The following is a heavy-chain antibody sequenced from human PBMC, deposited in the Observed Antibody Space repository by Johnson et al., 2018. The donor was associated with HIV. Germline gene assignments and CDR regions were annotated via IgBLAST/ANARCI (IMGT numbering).Heavy chain of an antibody. CDR2: LFSGDTT. CDR1: GFAVSGYY. D-gene: IGHD2-15*01. J-gene: IGHJ3*02. CDR3: ARGAALPAAFDI. V-gene: IGHV3-66*01. Sequence: VQLVESGGGLVRPGGSLRLSCVASGFAVSGYYMSWVRQAPGKGLEWVSVLFSGDTTYYADSVNGRFTISRDNSKNTLYLQMNSLRAEDTAVYYCARGAALPAAFDIWGQGTMVTVSS.